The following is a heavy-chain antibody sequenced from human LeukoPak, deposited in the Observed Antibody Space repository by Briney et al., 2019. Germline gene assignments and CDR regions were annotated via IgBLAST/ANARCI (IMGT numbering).Heavy chain of an antibody. Sequence: ASVKVSCKDSGGTFSSYAISWVRQAPGQRLEWMGRIIPIFGTANYAQKFQGRVTITTDESTSTAYMELSSLRSEDTAVYYCARESTGYSSGWLYWGQGTLVTVSS. CDR3: ARESTGYSSGWLY. CDR2: IIPIFGTA. V-gene: IGHV1-69*05. J-gene: IGHJ4*02. D-gene: IGHD6-19*01. CDR1: GGTFSSYA.